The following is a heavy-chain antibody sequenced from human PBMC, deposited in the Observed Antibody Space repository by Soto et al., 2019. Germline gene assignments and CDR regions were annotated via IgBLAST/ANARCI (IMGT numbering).Heavy chain of an antibody. J-gene: IGHJ5*02. CDR2: MNPGSGNT. Sequence: QVQLVQSGAEVKKPGASVKVSCKASGYTFTNYEINWVRQASGQGLEWMGWMNPGSGNTGYAHKFQGRVTMTRNISISTAYMELSSLGSDDTAICYCARMSASGSLNWFDPWGQGTLVTVSS. CDR1: GYTFTNYE. V-gene: IGHV1-8*01. CDR3: ARMSASGSLNWFDP. D-gene: IGHD3-10*01.